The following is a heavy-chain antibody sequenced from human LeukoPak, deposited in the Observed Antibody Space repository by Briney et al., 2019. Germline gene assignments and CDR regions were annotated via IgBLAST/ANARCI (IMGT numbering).Heavy chain of an antibody. CDR3: ARQRAGVPFDY. J-gene: IGHJ4*02. V-gene: IGHV4-59*08. CDR2: NYNSVTT. D-gene: IGHD3-10*01. CDR1: GCSVGGHY. Sequence: PSETLSLTCTVSGCSVGGHYWSWIRQPPGKGLEWIAYNYNSVTTNYIPSLKSRVTISIDASKNQFSLNLSSVTAADTAVYYCARQRAGVPFDYWGRGTLVTVSS.